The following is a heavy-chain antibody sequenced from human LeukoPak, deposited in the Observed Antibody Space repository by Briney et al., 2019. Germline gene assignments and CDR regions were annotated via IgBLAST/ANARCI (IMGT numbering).Heavy chain of an antibody. CDR2: INHSGNT. D-gene: IGHD6-13*01. CDR1: GEFFSGSY. V-gene: IGHV4-34*01. Sequence: SETLSLTCAVYGEFFSGSYWNWIRQSPGKGLEWIGEINHSGNTNYNPSLKSRVTISVDTSQKQFSLRLSSVTAADTAVYYCARGLYLTTRGGAAAGFLDYWAREPWSPSPQ. J-gene: IGHJ4*02. CDR3: ARGLYLTTRGGAAAGFLDY.